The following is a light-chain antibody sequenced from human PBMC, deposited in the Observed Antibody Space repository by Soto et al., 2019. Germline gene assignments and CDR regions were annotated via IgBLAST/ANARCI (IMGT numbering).Light chain of an antibody. CDR2: WAS. Sequence: DIVMTQSPDSLAVPLGERATIDCKSSQSVFYSSSNKNYLAWYQQKPGQPPKLLISWASTRESGVPDRFSGSGSGTDFTLTISSLQAEDVAVYYCQQYYSTPLTFGPGTKVDIK. CDR1: QSVFYSSSNKNY. V-gene: IGKV4-1*01. CDR3: QQYYSTPLT. J-gene: IGKJ3*01.